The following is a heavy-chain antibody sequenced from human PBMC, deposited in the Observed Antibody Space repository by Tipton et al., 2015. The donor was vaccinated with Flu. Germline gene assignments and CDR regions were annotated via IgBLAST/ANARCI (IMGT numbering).Heavy chain of an antibody. V-gene: IGHV4-59*01. Sequence: TLSLTCTVSGGSISSYFWSWIRQAPGKGLEWTGYIYYSGSTNYNPSLRSRVTISSDTSKNKVSLKVSSVTAADTAVYYCARDNSATPRVFDQWGQGTLVTVSS. CDR1: GGSISSYF. CDR2: IYYSGST. J-gene: IGHJ4*02. CDR3: ARDNSATPRVFDQ. D-gene: IGHD2/OR15-2a*01.